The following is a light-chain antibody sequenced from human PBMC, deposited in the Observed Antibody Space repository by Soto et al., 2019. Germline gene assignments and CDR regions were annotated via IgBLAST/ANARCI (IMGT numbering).Light chain of an antibody. Sequence: QSALTQPGSVSGSPGQSITISCTGTSRDVGSYNLVSWYQQHPGKAPKLMIYEGSKRPSGVSNRFSGSKSGNTASLTISGLQAEDEAVYYCCSYAGSSTHVVFGGGTKLTVL. CDR3: CSYAGSSTHVV. J-gene: IGLJ2*01. CDR2: EGS. V-gene: IGLV2-23*01. CDR1: SRDVGSYNL.